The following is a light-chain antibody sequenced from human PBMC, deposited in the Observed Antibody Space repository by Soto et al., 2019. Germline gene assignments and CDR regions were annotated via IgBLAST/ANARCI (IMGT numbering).Light chain of an antibody. V-gene: IGLV2-14*03. CDR3: SSYTSSSTWV. Sequence: QSVLTQPASVSGSPGQSITISCTGTGSDLGGYNYVSWYQHHPGKAPKLISYDVSYRPSGVSNRFSGSKSDNTASLTISGLQAEDEADYYCSSYTSSSTWVFGGGTKLTVL. CDR2: DVS. J-gene: IGLJ3*02. CDR1: GSDLGGYNY.